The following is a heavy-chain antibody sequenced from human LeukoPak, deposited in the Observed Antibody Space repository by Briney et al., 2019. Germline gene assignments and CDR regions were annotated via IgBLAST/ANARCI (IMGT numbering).Heavy chain of an antibody. D-gene: IGHD1-26*01. J-gene: IGHJ4*02. V-gene: IGHV1-2*02. CDR2: SNTNSGGT. CDR3: ARVFDNWSYIGYGC. CDR1: GYTFTGYY. Sequence: ASVNVSCKASGYTFTGYYIHWLRQAPGQGLEWMGWSNTNSGGTNYAQSFQGRVTMTRETSMSTAYMELSSLRSDDTADYYCARVFDNWSYIGYGCWGQGTLVTVSS.